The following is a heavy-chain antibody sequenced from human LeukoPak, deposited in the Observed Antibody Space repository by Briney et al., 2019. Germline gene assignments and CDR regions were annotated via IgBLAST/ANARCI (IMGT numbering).Heavy chain of an antibody. J-gene: IGHJ5*01. D-gene: IGHD5-18*01. V-gene: IGHV4-59*08. Sequence: SETLSLTCNVTGDSIRSYHWSWIRQPPGKGLEWMGYIFHSGSPHYHPSLKSRLTIGLDTSKNQISLKLGSVTAADTAIYYCARHSQSYGPYNWFDSWGQGTLVTFSS. CDR2: IFHSGSP. CDR3: ARHSQSYGPYNWFDS. CDR1: GDSIRSYH.